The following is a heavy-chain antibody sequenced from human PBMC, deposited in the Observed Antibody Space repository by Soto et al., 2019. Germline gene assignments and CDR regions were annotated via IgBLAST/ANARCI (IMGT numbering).Heavy chain of an antibody. V-gene: IGHV3-15*01. CDR2: IKSKTDGGTT. Sequence: GGSLRLSCAASGCTFSNAWMSWVRQAPGKGLEWVGRIKSKTDGGTTDYAAPVKGRFTISRDDSKNTLYLQMNSLKTEDTAVYYCTIRYFDWSTRGYYYYYGMDVWGQGTTVTVSS. CDR1: GCTFSNAW. CDR3: TIRYFDWSTRGYYYYYGMDV. J-gene: IGHJ6*02. D-gene: IGHD3-9*01.